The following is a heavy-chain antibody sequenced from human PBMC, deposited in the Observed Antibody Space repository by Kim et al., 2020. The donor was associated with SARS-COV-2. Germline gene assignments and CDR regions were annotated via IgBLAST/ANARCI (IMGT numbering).Heavy chain of an antibody. D-gene: IGHD5-12*01. CDR1: GGNFNSYA. J-gene: IGHJ4*02. CDR3: ARDLDGTKPGHDRALYY. Sequence: SVKVSCKVSGGNFNSYAVSWVRQAPGQGLEWVGGIIPILGAANYGQKFQGRATIIADPSTITVYMDLRSLTFEDSAMYYCARDLDGTKPGHDRALYYWGQGTLVTVSS. CDR2: IIPILGAA. V-gene: IGHV1-69*10.